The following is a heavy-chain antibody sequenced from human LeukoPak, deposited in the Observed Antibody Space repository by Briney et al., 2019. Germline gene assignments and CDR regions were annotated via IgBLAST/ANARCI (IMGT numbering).Heavy chain of an antibody. J-gene: IGHJ1*01. V-gene: IGHV1-2*02. CDR3: ASAVAGFSYAEYFQH. CDR1: GYTFTGYY. Sequence: VASVKVSCKASGYTFTGYYMHWVRQAPGQGLEWMGWINPNSGGTNYAQKFQDRVTMTRDTSISTAYMELSRLRSDDTAVYYCASAVAGFSYAEYFQHWGQGTLVTVSS. D-gene: IGHD6-19*01. CDR2: INPNSGGT.